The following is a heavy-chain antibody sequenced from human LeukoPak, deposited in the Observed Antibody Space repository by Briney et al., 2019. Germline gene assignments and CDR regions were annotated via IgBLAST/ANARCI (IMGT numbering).Heavy chain of an antibody. J-gene: IGHJ4*02. CDR1: GFTPSNYA. CDR3: AKGRLVLDY. CDR2: IGDSGGKT. D-gene: IGHD6-6*01. V-gene: IGHV3-23*01. Sequence: GGSLSLSCAATGFTPSNYAMSSVRQAPGKGVEGVSSIGDSGGKTYYADSLKGRFAISRDNSKNTLYLQMDSLRAEDTAVYYCAKGRLVLDYWGQGTLVTVSS.